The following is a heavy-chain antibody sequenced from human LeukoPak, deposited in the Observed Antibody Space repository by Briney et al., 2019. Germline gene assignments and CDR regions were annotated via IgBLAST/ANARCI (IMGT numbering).Heavy chain of an antibody. Sequence: PGGSLRLSCAASGFTFSSYSMNWVRQAPGKGLEWVSSISSSSSYIYYADSVKGRFTISRDNAKNSLYLQMNSLRAEDTAIYYCARDQVLQYLVRFDPWGRGTLVIVSS. CDR1: GFTFSSYS. D-gene: IGHD6-13*01. V-gene: IGHV3-21*01. J-gene: IGHJ5*02. CDR2: ISSSSSYI. CDR3: ARDQVLQYLVRFDP.